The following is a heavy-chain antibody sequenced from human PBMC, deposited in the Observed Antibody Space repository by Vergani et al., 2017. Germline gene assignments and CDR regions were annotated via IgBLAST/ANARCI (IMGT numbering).Heavy chain of an antibody. CDR3: ARVGLRFLDYXFDP. CDR1: GFTFSSYS. J-gene: IGHJ5*02. CDR2: ISSSSSTI. D-gene: IGHD3-3*01. Sequence: EVQLVESGGGLVQPGGSLRLSCAASGFTFSSYSMNWVRQAPGKGLEWVSYISSSSSTIYYADSVKGRFTISRDNAKNSLYLQMNSLRAEDTAVYYCARVGLRFLDYXFDPWGQGTLVTVSS. V-gene: IGHV3-48*04.